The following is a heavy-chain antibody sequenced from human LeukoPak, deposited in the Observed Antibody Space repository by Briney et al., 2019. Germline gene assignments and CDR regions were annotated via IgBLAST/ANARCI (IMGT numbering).Heavy chain of an antibody. CDR3: ARLPIILTGYGFYYYYGMDV. CDR2: IIPIFGTA. D-gene: IGHD3-9*01. J-gene: IGHJ6*02. CDR1: GGTFSSYA. Sequence: ASVKVSCKASGGTFSSYAISWVRQAPGQGLEWMGGIIPIFGTANYAQKFQGRVTITADESTSTAYMELSSLRSEDTAVHYCARLPIILTGYGFYYYYGMDVWGQGTTVTVSS. V-gene: IGHV1-69*13.